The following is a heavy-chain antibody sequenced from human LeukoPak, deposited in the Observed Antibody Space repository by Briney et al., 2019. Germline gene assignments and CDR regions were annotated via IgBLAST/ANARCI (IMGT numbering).Heavy chain of an antibody. V-gene: IGHV4-59*01. D-gene: IGHD1/OR15-1a*01. Sequence: PSETLSLTCTVSGVSINTYFWSWIRQPPGKGLEWIGYVYYNGITNYNTSLKSRVSISLDTSKNQFSLRLNSVTAAETAVYYCASQLGGTTFHWGQGTLVTVSS. CDR3: ASQLGGTTFH. CDR2: VYYNGIT. CDR1: GVSINTYF. J-gene: IGHJ4*02.